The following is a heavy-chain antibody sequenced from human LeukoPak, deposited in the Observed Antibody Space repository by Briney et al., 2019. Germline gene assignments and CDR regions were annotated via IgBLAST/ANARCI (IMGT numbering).Heavy chain of an antibody. D-gene: IGHD2-2*01. CDR2: IYHSGST. Sequence: PSETLSLTCAVSGGSISSGGYSWSWIRQPPGKGLEWIGYIYHSGSTNYNPSLKSRVTMSVDTSKNQFSLKLSSVTAADTAVYYCARDIVVVPAAADRGYYYYYMDVWGKGTTVTVSS. J-gene: IGHJ6*03. V-gene: IGHV4-30-2*01. CDR1: GGSISSGGYS. CDR3: ARDIVVVPAAADRGYYYYYMDV.